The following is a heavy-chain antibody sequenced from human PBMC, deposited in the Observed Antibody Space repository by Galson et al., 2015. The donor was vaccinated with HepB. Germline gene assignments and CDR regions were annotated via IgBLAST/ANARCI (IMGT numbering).Heavy chain of an antibody. D-gene: IGHD3-3*01. Sequence: SVKVSCKASGYTFTSYDINWVRQATGQGLEWMGWMSPNSGNTGYAQKFQGRVTMTRNTSISTAYMELSSLRSEDTAVYYCARGQHYDFWSGCYTKGWFDPWGQGTLVTVSS. J-gene: IGHJ5*02. CDR3: ARGQHYDFWSGCYTKGWFDP. CDR2: MSPNSGNT. CDR1: GYTFTSYD. V-gene: IGHV1-8*01.